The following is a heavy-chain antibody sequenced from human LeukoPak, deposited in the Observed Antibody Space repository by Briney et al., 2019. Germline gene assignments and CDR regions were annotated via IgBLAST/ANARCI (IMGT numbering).Heavy chain of an antibody. J-gene: IGHJ4*02. V-gene: IGHV4-34*01. Sequence: SETLSLTCAVYGGSFSGYYWSWIRQPPGKGLEWIGEINHSGSTNYNPSLKSRVTISVDTSKNQFSLKLNSVTAADTAVYYCARHSPVVPAASDYWGQGTLITVSS. D-gene: IGHD2-2*01. CDR1: GGSFSGYY. CDR2: INHSGST. CDR3: ARHSPVVPAASDY.